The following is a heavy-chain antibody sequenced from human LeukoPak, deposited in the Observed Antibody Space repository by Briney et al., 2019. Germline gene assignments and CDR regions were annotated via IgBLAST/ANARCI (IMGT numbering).Heavy chain of an antibody. V-gene: IGHV1-18*04. D-gene: IGHD6-19*01. CDR2: ISGHNGHT. CDR3: ARGPGIAVAGVFDY. CDR1: GYTSTSYG. J-gene: IGHJ4*02. Sequence: ASVKVSCKASGYTSTSYGINWVRQAPGQGLEWMGWISGHNGHTNYVQKMQGRVTMTTDTSTNTAYMELGNLTSDDTAVYYCARGPGIAVAGVFDYWGQGSLVTVSS.